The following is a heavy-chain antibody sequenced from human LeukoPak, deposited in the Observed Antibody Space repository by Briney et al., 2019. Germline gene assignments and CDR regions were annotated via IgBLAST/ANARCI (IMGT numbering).Heavy chain of an antibody. CDR3: ARANAYGFFQYYYYMDV. CDR2: INHSGGT. CDR1: GGSFNGYY. Sequence: PSETLSLTCAVYGGSFNGYYWSWIRQPPGKGLEWIGEINHSGGTNYNPALKSRVTISVDTSKKQFFLRVTSVTAADTAVYYCARANAYGFFQYYYYMDVWGKGTTVTVSS. J-gene: IGHJ6*03. V-gene: IGHV4-34*01. D-gene: IGHD2-21*01.